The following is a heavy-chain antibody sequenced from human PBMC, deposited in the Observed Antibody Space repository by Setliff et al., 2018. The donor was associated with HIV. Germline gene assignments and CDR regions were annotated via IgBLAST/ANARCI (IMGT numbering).Heavy chain of an antibody. CDR1: GFTFNVYS. CDR3: ASNGFWSGYSTILDY. V-gene: IGHV3-48*01. CDR2: ISASTNTI. D-gene: IGHD3-3*01. J-gene: IGHJ4*02. Sequence: GGSLRLSCAASGFTFNVYSMNWVRQAPGKGLDWVSYISASTNTIYYADSVKGRFTISRDNARNSLYLQMNSLRAEDTAVYYCASNGFWSGYSTILDYWGQGTLVTVSS.